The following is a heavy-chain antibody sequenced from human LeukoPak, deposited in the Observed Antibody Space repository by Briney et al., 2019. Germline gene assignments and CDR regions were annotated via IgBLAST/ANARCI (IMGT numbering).Heavy chain of an antibody. CDR3: AYWSGPTFDY. V-gene: IGHV3-23*01. CDR1: GFTFSSYA. Sequence: PGGSLRLSCAASGFTFSSYAMSWVRQAPGKGLEWVSAISGGGGSTYYADSVKGRFTISRDNAKNSLYLQMNSLRAEDTAVYYCAYWSGPTFDYWGQGTLVTVSS. J-gene: IGHJ4*02. CDR2: ISGGGGST. D-gene: IGHD3-3*01.